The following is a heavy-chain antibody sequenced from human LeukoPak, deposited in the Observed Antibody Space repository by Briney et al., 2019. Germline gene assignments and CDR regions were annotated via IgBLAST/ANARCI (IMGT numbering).Heavy chain of an antibody. CDR2: INHSGST. D-gene: IGHD3-3*01. CDR3: ARAGMITIFGAVIRKKKMFDY. CDR1: GGSFSGYY. V-gene: IGHV4-34*01. J-gene: IGHJ4*02. Sequence: TSETLSLTCAVYGGSFSGYYWSWIRQPPGKGLEWIGEINHSGSTNYNPSLKSRVTISVDTSKNQFSLKLSSVTAADTAVYYCARAGMITIFGAVIRKKKMFDYWGQGTLVTVSS.